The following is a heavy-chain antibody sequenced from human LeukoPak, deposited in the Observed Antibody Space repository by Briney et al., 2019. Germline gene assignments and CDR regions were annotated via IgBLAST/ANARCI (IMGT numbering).Heavy chain of an antibody. CDR1: GFTLSSYA. Sequence: GGSLRLSCAASGFTLSSYAMSWVLQAPGKGLERVSAISGSGGSTYYAGSVKGRFTISRDNSKNTLYLQMNSLRAEDTAVYYCAKGQKAASGRTHCIDYWGQGTLVTVSS. D-gene: IGHD1-26*01. V-gene: IGHV3-23*01. CDR3: AKGQKAASGRTHCIDY. CDR2: ISGSGGST. J-gene: IGHJ4*02.